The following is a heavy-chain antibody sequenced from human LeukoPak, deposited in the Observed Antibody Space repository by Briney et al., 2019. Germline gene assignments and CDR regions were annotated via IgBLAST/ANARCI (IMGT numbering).Heavy chain of an antibody. J-gene: IGHJ4*02. CDR2: ISYDGSNK. Sequence: PPGGSLRLSCAASGFTFSSYAMHWVRHAPGKGLEWVAVISYDGSNKYYADSVKGRFTISRDNSKNTLYLQMNSLRAEDTAVYYCAHIAAAGPFDYWGQGTLVTVSS. CDR3: AHIAAAGPFDY. D-gene: IGHD6-13*01. V-gene: IGHV3-30*04. CDR1: GFTFSSYA.